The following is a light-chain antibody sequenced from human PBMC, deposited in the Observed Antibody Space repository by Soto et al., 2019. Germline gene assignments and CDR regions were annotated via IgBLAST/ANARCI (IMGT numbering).Light chain of an antibody. CDR3: QQYGSSGT. Sequence: ESVFTQSPWTLPLSPAESVPLSCRASQSVSSSYLAWYQQKPGQAPRLLIYGASNRATGIPDRFSGSGSGTDFTLTISRLEPEDFAVYYCQQYGSSGTFGQGTKVDI. J-gene: IGKJ1*01. V-gene: IGKV3-20*01. CDR2: GAS. CDR1: QSVSSSY.